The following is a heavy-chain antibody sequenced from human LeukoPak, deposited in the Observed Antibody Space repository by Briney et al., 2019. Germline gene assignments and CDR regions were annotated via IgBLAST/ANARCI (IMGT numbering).Heavy chain of an antibody. CDR3: ARVPSSSLGSGMDV. CDR1: GYTFTGYY. V-gene: IGHV1-2*02. D-gene: IGHD6-13*01. Sequence: GASVKVSCKASGYTFTGYYMHWVRQAPGQGLEWMGWINPNSGDTNYVQKFQGRVTMTRDTSISTAYMELRRLRSDDTAVYYCARVPSSSLGSGMDVWGQGTTVTVSS. CDR2: INPNSGDT. J-gene: IGHJ6*02.